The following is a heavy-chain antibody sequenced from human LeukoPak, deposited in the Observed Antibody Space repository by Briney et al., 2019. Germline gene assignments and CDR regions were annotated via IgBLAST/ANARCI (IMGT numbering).Heavy chain of an antibody. CDR2: IYHSGST. CDR3: ARADYGGNSDYFDY. Sequence: SETLSLTCTVSGGSISSYYWSWIRQPPGKGLEWIGYIYHSGSTYYNPSLKSRVTISVDRSKNRFSLKLSSVTAADTAVYYCARADYGGNSDYFDYWGQGTLVTVSS. D-gene: IGHD4-23*01. CDR1: GGSISSYY. V-gene: IGHV4-59*12. J-gene: IGHJ4*02.